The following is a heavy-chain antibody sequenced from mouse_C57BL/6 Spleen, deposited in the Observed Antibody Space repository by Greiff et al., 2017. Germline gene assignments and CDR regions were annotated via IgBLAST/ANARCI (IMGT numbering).Heavy chain of an antibody. CDR1: GFTFSDYG. V-gene: IGHV5-17*01. CDR2: ISSGSSSI. J-gene: IGHJ3*01. Sequence: EVKLVESGGGLVKPGGSLKLSCAASGFTFSDYGMHWVRQAPEKGLEWVAYISSGSSSIYYADTVKGRFTISRDNAKNTLFLQMTSLRSEDTAMYYCARGVVGSSPWFSHRGQGPLVTVSA. D-gene: IGHD1-1*01. CDR3: ARGVVGSSPWFSH.